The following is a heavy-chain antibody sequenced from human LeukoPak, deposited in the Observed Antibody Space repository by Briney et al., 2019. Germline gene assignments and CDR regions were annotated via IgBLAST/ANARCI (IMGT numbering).Heavy chain of an antibody. J-gene: IGHJ6*03. Sequence: SETLSLTRAVYGGSFCGYFWSWIPQPPGEGLEWIGEINHSGSTNYRPSLKNRVTISVDTSKNQFSLKLSSVTAADTAVYYCASAPRIYWAVAGPLYYYYYMDVWGKGTTVSVSS. CDR2: INHSGST. CDR1: GGSFCGYF. D-gene: IGHD5-12*01. CDR3: ASAPRIYWAVAGPLYYYYYMDV. V-gene: IGHV4-34*01.